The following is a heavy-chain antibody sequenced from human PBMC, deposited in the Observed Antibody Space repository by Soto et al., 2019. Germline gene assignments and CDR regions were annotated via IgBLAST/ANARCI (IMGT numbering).Heavy chain of an antibody. CDR3: ARGYTGASSRRGYFDS. CDR1: GCTFSSNE. D-gene: IGHD1-20*01. Sequence: GGSLRLSCAASGCTFSSNEMNWGRQAPGKGREGRSDISSSSWTKDYAESVKGRFTISIDNAKNSLFLQMNTLTAEDRAVYYCARGYTGASSRRGYFDSWGQGALVTVSS. J-gene: IGHJ4*02. CDR2: ISSSSWTK. V-gene: IGHV3-48*03.